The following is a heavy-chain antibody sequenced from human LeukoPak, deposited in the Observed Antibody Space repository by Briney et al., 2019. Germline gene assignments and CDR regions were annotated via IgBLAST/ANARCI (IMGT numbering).Heavy chain of an antibody. Sequence: GGSLRLSCAASGFTFSSYGMHWVRQAPGKGLEWVAVISYDGSNKYYADSVKGRFTISRDNSKNTLYLQMNSLRAEDTAVYYCAKDPSGPVDIWGQGTMVTVSS. D-gene: IGHD6-19*01. CDR2: ISYDGSNK. J-gene: IGHJ3*02. V-gene: IGHV3-30*18. CDR1: GFTFSSYG. CDR3: AKDPSGPVDI.